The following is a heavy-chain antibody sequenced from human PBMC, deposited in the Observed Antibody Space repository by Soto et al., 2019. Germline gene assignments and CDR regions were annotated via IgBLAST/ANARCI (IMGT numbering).Heavy chain of an antibody. CDR1: GFTFDDYT. V-gene: IGHV3-43*01. D-gene: IGHD5-18*01. J-gene: IGHJ4*02. CDR2: ISWDGGST. Sequence: GGSLRLSCAASGFTFDDYTMHWVRQAPGKGLEWVSLISWDGGSTYYADSVKGRFTISRDNSKNSLYLQMNSLRTEDTALYYCAKESETAMVFWGQGTLVTVSS. CDR3: AKESETAMVF.